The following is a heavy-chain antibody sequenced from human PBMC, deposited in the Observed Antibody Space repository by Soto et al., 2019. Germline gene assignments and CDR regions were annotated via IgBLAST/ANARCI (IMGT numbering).Heavy chain of an antibody. CDR2: IYDSGSS. J-gene: IGHJ4*02. CDR1: GASISSGDYF. CDR3: AREKGYISGPKNFDY. D-gene: IGHD5-12*01. Sequence: SETLSLTCTVSGASISSGDYFWSWIRQSPGKGLEWIGYIYDSGSSYYSPSLKSRVTMSVDTSKNQFSLKLRSVTAADTAVYYCAREKGYISGPKNFDYWGQGTLVTVSS. V-gene: IGHV4-30-4*01.